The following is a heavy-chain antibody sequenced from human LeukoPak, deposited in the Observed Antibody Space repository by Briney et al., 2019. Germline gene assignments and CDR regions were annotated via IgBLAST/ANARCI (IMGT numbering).Heavy chain of an antibody. V-gene: IGHV1-2*02. Sequence: ASVKVSCKASGYTFSDYLMHWVRQAPGQGLEWMGWINPKSGATSSAQKFQGRVTMTRVTSISTAYMDLTTLTSDDTAVYFCARDQQGDGFAYFDFWGQGTLATVSS. J-gene: IGHJ4*02. CDR2: INPKSGAT. CDR3: ARDQQGDGFAYFDF. D-gene: IGHD5-24*01. CDR1: GYTFSDYL.